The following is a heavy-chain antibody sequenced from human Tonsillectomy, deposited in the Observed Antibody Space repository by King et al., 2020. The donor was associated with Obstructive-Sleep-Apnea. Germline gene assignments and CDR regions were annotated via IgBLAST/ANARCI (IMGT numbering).Heavy chain of an antibody. Sequence: VQLQQWGPGLLKPSETLSLTLPVYGEFFRGCYWTWIRRPPGKGLEWLGASNHSGSNIYSPSLNSRVTISIDTSKNQFSLNLSSVTAADTAVYYCARLRAGQGSNAFDYWGQGTLVTVSS. CDR1: GEFFRGCY. D-gene: IGHD1-26*01. CDR2: SNHSGSN. V-gene: IGHV4-34*01. CDR3: ARLRAGQGSNAFDY. J-gene: IGHJ4*02.